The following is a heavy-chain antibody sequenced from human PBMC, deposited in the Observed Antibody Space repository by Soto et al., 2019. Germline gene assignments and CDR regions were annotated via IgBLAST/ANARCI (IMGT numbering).Heavy chain of an antibody. D-gene: IGHD2-2*01. J-gene: IGHJ4*02. CDR1: GFTFSSYA. CDR3: AKDPPPRYCSSTSCYPDY. V-gene: IGHV3-23*01. Sequence: PGGSLRLSCAASGFTFSSYAMSWVRQAPGKGLEWVSAISGSGGSTYYADSVKGRFTISRDNSKNTLYLQMNSLRAEDTAVYYCAKDPPPRYCSSTSCYPDYWGQGTLVTVSS. CDR2: ISGSGGST.